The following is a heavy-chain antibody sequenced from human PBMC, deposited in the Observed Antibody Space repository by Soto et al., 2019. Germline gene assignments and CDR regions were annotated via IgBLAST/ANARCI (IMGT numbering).Heavy chain of an antibody. CDR3: ARGSNHFDY. J-gene: IGHJ4*02. CDR1: GFTFSPFW. CDR2: INSDGNST. Sequence: EVQLVESGGGLVQPGGSLRLSCAASGFTFSPFWMHWVRQVPGKGPVWVSRINSDGNSTSYADSAEGRFTISRDNAKNTLYLQMNSLRAEDTAVYYCARGSNHFDYWGQGTRFTVSS. V-gene: IGHV3-74*01. D-gene: IGHD4-4*01.